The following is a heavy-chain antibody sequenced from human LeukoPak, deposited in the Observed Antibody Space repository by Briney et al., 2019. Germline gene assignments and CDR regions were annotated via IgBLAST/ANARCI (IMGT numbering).Heavy chain of an antibody. CDR2: SYSSGST. D-gene: IGHD1-14*01. Sequence: SQTLSLTCTVSAGSISSAGYYWSWMPQPAGKGLERLGRSYSSGSTNYNSSLKSRVTISVDTSKNQFSLKLSSVTAADTAVYYCARESWHLRTNYYYGMDVWGQGTTVTVSS. CDR1: AGSISSAGYY. V-gene: IGHV4-61*02. J-gene: IGHJ6*02. CDR3: ARESWHLRTNYYYGMDV.